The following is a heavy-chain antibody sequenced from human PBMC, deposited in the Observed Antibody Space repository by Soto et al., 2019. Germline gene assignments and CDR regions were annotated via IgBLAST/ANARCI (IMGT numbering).Heavy chain of an antibody. CDR2: IYPGDSDT. Sequence: LGESLKISCKGSGYSFTSYWIGWVRQMPGKGLEWMGIIYPGDSDTRYSPSFQGQVTISADKSISTAYLQWSSLKASDTAMYYCARQDIVVVPAALDYYYYYMDVWGKGTTVTVSS. V-gene: IGHV5-51*01. D-gene: IGHD2-2*01. J-gene: IGHJ6*03. CDR1: GYSFTSYW. CDR3: ARQDIVVVPAALDYYYYYMDV.